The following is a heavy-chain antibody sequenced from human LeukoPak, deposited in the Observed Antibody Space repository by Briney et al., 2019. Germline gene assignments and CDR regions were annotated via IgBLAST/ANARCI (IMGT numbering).Heavy chain of an antibody. D-gene: IGHD2-2*01. CDR2: IYHSGST. Sequence: SETLSLTCAVSGGSISSGGYSWSWIRQPPGKGLEWIGYIYHSGSTYYNPSLKSRVTISVDTSKNQFSLKLSSVTAADTAVYYCARVPVVVPAAMERWFDPWGQGTLVTVSS. CDR3: ARVPVVVPAAMERWFDP. V-gene: IGHV4-30-2*01. J-gene: IGHJ5*02. CDR1: GGSISSGGYS.